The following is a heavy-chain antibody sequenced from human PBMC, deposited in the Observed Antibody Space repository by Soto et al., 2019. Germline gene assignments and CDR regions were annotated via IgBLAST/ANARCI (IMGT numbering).Heavy chain of an antibody. CDR3: ARDLGYCYGITCYTVLDS. CDR2: INRDGSEK. D-gene: IGHD2-15*01. Sequence: PGVSLRLSCAASGFTFSSNWMNWVRQAPGKGLEWVANINRDGSEKYYVDSVKGRFTISRDNAKNSLLLQMNNLRVEDTAVYYCARDLGYCYGITCYTVLDSWGQGALVTVSS. CDR1: GFTFSSNW. J-gene: IGHJ4*02. V-gene: IGHV3-7*03.